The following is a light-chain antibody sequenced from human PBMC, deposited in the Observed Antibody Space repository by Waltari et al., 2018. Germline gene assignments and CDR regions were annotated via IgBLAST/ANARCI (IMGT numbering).Light chain of an antibody. CDR1: SSNLGNYV. V-gene: IGLV1-44*01. Sequence: QSVLTQPPSASGPPGHRVTLSCSGTSSNLGNYVVNLYQQVPETAPKLLIYRNDLRPSGVPDRFSASKSGTSASQAISGLQSEDEAEYYCASWDDSLNGHWVFGGGTMVTVL. CDR3: ASWDDSLNGHWV. CDR2: RND. J-gene: IGLJ3*02.